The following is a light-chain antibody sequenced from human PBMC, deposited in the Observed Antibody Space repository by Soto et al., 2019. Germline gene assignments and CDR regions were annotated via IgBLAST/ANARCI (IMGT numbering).Light chain of an antibody. Sequence: QSDLTQPASVSGSPGQSITISCTGTSSDVGGYNYVSWYQQHPGKAPKLIIYEVSNRPSGVSNRFSGSKSGNTASLTISGLQAEDEADYYCSSYTSSSSYVFGTGTKLTVL. CDR3: SSYTSSSSYV. J-gene: IGLJ1*01. CDR1: SSDVGGYNY. V-gene: IGLV2-14*01. CDR2: EVS.